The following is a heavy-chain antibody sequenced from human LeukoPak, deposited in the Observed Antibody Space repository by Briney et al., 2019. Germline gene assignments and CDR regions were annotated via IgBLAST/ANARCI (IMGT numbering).Heavy chain of an antibody. V-gene: IGHV3-23*01. Sequence: GGSLRLSCAASGFTFSSYAMSWVRQAPGKGLEWVSGINGNGDSTYYADSVKGRFTISRDSSKNTLYLQMNSLRAEDTAVYYCANVRYKYGKDYWGQGTLVTASS. CDR3: ANVRYKYGKDY. D-gene: IGHD5-18*01. J-gene: IGHJ4*02. CDR1: GFTFSSYA. CDR2: INGNGDST.